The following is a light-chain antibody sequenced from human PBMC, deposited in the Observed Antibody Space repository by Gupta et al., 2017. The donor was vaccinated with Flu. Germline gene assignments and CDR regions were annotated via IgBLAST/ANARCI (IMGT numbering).Light chain of an antibody. CDR3: QVWGNSSPI. CDR1: RLGDTW. V-gene: IGLV3-1*01. CDR2: QQG. Sequence: SSGLTQPPSVSVSPGQTASITCFGDRLGDTWPCWYQQKPGQSPVLIIYQQGSRPSGIPERFSGSISGDTATLTISGTQAKDEADYYCQVWGNSSPIFGGGTKLTVL. J-gene: IGLJ2*01.